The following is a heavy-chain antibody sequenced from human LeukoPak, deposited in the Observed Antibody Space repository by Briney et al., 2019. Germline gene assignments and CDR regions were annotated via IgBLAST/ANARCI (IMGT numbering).Heavy chain of an antibody. CDR2: INEDGSDK. D-gene: IGHD3-3*01. V-gene: IGHV3-7*03. CDR1: GFMFSDYW. Sequence: GGSLRLSCAASGFMFSDYWMAWVRQAPGKGLEWLANINEDGSDKNYMASEKGRFTISRDNAKKSLYLQMNSLRAEDTAVYYCAKDLRLSYYDFWSGAYFDYWGQGTLVTVSS. CDR3: AKDLRLSYYDFWSGAYFDY. J-gene: IGHJ4*02.